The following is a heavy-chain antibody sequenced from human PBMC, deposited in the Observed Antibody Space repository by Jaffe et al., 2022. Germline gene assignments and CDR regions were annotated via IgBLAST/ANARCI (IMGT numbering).Heavy chain of an antibody. CDR3: ARKGPLSITMVRGVTGFDY. V-gene: IGHV4-4*02. J-gene: IGHJ4*02. CDR2: IYHSGST. D-gene: IGHD3-10*01. Sequence: QVQLQESGPGLVKPSGTLSLTCAVSGGSISSSNWWSWIRQPPGKGLEWIGEIYHSGSTNYNPSLKSRVTISVDKSKNQFSLKLSSVTAADTAVYYCARKGPLSITMVRGVTGFDYWGQGTLVTVSS. CDR1: GGSISSSNW.